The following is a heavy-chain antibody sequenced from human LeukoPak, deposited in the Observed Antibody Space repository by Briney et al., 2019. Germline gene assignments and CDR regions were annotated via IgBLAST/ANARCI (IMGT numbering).Heavy chain of an antibody. V-gene: IGHV3-33*01. J-gene: IGHJ4*02. Sequence: GRSLRLSCAASGFTFSSYGMHWVRQAPGKGLKWVAVIWYDGSNKYYADSVKGRFTISRDNSKNTLYLQMNSLRAEDTAVYYCARDQWYYYGSGSLNYWGQGTLVTVSS. CDR2: IWYDGSNK. CDR3: ARDQWYYYGSGSLNY. CDR1: GFTFSSYG. D-gene: IGHD3-10*01.